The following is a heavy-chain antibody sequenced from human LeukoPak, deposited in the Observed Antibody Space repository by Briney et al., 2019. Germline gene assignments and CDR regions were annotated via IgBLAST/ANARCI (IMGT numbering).Heavy chain of an antibody. Sequence: GGSLRLSCAASGFTFSSHAMSWVRQAPGKGLEWVSAISGSGGSTYYADSVKGRFTISRDNSKNTLYLQMNSLRAEDTAVYYCTRSPSLGGRYWGFDYWGQGALVTVSS. D-gene: IGHD1-26*01. CDR3: TRSPSLGGRYWGFDY. CDR1: GFTFSSHA. J-gene: IGHJ4*02. CDR2: ISGSGGST. V-gene: IGHV3-23*01.